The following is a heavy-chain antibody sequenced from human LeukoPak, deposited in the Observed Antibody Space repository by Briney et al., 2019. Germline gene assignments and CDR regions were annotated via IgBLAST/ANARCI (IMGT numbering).Heavy chain of an antibody. CDR3: AREIPGYYGMDV. CDR2: IYDGDTTFYAGST. Sequence: GGSLRLSCAASGFTVSSNYMSWVRQAPGKGLEWVSVIYDGDTTFYAGSTFYADSVKGRFTISRDDSKNMLYLQMNSLRAEDTAVYYCAREIPGYYGMDVWGQGTTVTVSS. V-gene: IGHV3-NL1*01. CDR1: GFTVSSNY. J-gene: IGHJ6*02.